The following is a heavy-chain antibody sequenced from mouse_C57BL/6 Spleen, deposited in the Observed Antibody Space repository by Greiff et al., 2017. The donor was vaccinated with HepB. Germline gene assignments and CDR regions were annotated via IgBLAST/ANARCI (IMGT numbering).Heavy chain of an antibody. CDR2: FYPGSGSI. Sequence: QVQLQQSGAELVKPGASVKLSCKASGYTFTEYTIHWVKQRSGQGLEWIGWFYPGSGSIKYNEKFKDKATLTADKSSSTVYMELSRWTSEDSAVYFCARHEGYGSSPFYYAMDYWGQGTSVTVSS. CDR3: ARHEGYGSSPFYYAMDY. CDR1: GYTFTEYT. J-gene: IGHJ4*01. V-gene: IGHV1-62-2*01. D-gene: IGHD1-1*01.